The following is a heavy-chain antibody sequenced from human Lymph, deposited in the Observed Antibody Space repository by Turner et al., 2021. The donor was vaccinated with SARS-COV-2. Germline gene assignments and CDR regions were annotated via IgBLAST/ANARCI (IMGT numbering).Heavy chain of an antibody. J-gene: IGHJ4*02. CDR2: ISSSSSYI. CDR1: GFTFSTYS. V-gene: IGHV3-21*01. Sequence: EVQLVESGGGLVKPGGSLRLSCAASGFTFSTYSMNWVRQAPGKGLEWISSISSSSSYIYYADSVKGRFTISRDDAKNSLYLQMNSLRAEDKAVYYCARDIPTTADYFDYWGQGTLVTVSS. CDR3: ARDIPTTADYFDY. D-gene: IGHD4-17*01.